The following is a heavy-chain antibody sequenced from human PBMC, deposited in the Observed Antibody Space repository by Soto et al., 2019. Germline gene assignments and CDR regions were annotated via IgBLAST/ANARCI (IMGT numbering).Heavy chain of an antibody. D-gene: IGHD1-26*01. J-gene: IGHJ4*02. Sequence: QVQLVESGGGVVQPGRSLRLSCAASGFTFSSYGMHWVRQAPGKGLEWVAVISYDGSNKYYADSVKGRFTISRDNSKNTLYLQMNSLRAEDTAVYYCARDRIVGATRFLDYWGQGTLVTVSS. CDR3: ARDRIVGATRFLDY. V-gene: IGHV3-30*03. CDR1: GFTFSSYG. CDR2: ISYDGSNK.